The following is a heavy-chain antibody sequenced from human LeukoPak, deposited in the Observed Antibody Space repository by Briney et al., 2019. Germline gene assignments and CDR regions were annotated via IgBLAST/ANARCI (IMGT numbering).Heavy chain of an antibody. CDR2: ISGSGGNT. D-gene: IGHD6-19*01. CDR3: ALGVQWLVTFDY. J-gene: IGHJ4*02. Sequence: GGSLRLSCAASGFTFSSYAMSWVRQAPGKGLEWVSAISGSGGNTCYADSVKGRFTISRDNSKNTLFLQMSSLRAEDTAVYYCALGVQWLVTFDYWGQGTLVTVSS. V-gene: IGHV3-23*01. CDR1: GFTFSSYA.